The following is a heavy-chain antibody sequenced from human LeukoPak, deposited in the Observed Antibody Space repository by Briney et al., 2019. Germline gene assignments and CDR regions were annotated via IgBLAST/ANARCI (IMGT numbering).Heavy chain of an antibody. CDR2: ISAYNGNT. Sequence: ASVKVSCKASGYTFTSYGISWVRQAPGQGLEWMGWISAYNGNTKYAQKLQGRVTMTTDTSTSTAYMELRSLRSDDTAVYYCARVPSCRPTYYFDFWGQGTLVTVSS. J-gene: IGHJ4*02. CDR3: ARVPSCRPTYYFDF. CDR1: GYTFTSYG. V-gene: IGHV1-18*01.